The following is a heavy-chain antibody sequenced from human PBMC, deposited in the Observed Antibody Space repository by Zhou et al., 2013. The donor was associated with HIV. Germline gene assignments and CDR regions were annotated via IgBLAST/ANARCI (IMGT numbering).Heavy chain of an antibody. CDR1: GGTFSALA. J-gene: IGHJ4*02. V-gene: IGHV1-18*01. Sequence: QVHLIQSGAEVKTPGSSVTLSCKVYGGTFSALALSWVRQAPGQGLEWMGWISANTGNTDFAQNFQARVTMTTDTSTSTAFMELRSLRYDDTAVYYCAGGCLGGDCSFDHWGQGTLVTVSA. CDR3: AGGCLGGDCSFDH. D-gene: IGHD2-21*02. CDR2: ISANTGNT.